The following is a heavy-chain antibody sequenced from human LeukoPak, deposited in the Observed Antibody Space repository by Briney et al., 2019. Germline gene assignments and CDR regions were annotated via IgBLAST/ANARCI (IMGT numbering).Heavy chain of an antibody. J-gene: IGHJ6*03. Sequence: PSQTLSLTCTVSGGSISSGSYYWSWIRHPAGKGLEWIGRIYTSGRTNYNPSLKSRLTISVDTSKNPFSLKLSSVTAADTAVYYCARTYYYDSSGYYSMYYYYYYMDVWGKGTTVTISS. CDR1: GGSISSGSYY. CDR2: IYTSGRT. V-gene: IGHV4-61*02. CDR3: ARTYYYDSSGYYSMYYYYYYMDV. D-gene: IGHD3-22*01.